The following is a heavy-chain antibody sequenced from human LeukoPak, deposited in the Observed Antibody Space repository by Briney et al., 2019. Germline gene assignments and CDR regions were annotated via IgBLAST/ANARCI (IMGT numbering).Heavy chain of an antibody. CDR1: GDSISGYY. D-gene: IGHD2-15*01. J-gene: IGHJ4*02. V-gene: IGHV4-4*07. CDR2: IYAPGSS. Sequence: KPSETLSLTCTVSGDSISGYYWAWIRQPAGKGLEWIGHIYAPGSSNYSPSFKSRVTMSIDMSNNQFSLRLNSVTAADTAMYYCAGDLEDFDSPANDYWGQGTHVIVSP. CDR3: AGDLEDFDSPANDY.